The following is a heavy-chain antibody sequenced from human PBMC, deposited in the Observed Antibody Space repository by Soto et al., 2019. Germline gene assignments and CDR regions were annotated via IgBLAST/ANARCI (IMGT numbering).Heavy chain of an antibody. J-gene: IGHJ6*02. CDR1: GYTFTSNY. D-gene: IGHD3-3*01. V-gene: IGHV1-46*01. CDR3: ARPYYDFWSGYPPYSYYAMDV. Sequence: ASVKVSCKASGYTFTSNYIHCVRQAPGQGLERMGIIDPSGGTTTYAQKFQGRVTMTRDTSTSTVYMELSSLRSEDTAVFYCARPYYDFWSGYPPYSYYAMDVWGQGTTVTVSS. CDR2: IDPSGGTT.